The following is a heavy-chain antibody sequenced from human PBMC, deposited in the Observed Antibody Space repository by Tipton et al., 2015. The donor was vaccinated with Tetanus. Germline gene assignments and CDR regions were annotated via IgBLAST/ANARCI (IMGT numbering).Heavy chain of an antibody. D-gene: IGHD6-25*01. Sequence: YWGWVRQAPGKGLEWVASITTNSYIYYADSVKGRFTISRDNTKNSLFLQMNSLRAGDTALYYCASGSTLDFWGQGTLVTVSS. V-gene: IGHV3-69-1*02. CDR2: ITTNSYI. CDR1: Y. CDR3: ASGSTLDF. J-gene: IGHJ4*02.